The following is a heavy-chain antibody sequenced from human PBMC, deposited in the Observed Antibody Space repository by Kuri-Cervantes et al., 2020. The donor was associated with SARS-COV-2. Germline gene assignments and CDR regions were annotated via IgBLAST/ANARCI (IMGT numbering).Heavy chain of an antibody. CDR1: GFTFSSYS. J-gene: IGHJ6*02. CDR3: ARGYCSGTSCPPYYYYGMDV. CDR2: ISSSSSTI. V-gene: IGHV3-48*02. D-gene: IGHD2-2*01. Sequence: GGSLRLSCAASGFTFSSYSMNWVRQAPGKGLEWVSYISSSSSTIYYADSVKGRFTISRDNAKNSLYLQMNSLRDEDTAVYYCARGYCSGTSCPPYYYYGMDVWGQGTTVTVSS.